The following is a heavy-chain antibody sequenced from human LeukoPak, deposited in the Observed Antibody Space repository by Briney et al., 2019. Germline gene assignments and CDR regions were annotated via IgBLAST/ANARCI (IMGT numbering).Heavy chain of an antibody. Sequence: GESLKISRKGSGYSFTSYWIGWVRQMPGKGLEWMGIIYPGDSDTRYSPAFQGQVTISADKSISTAYLQWSSMKASDTAMYYCARAIAVAGTPDFCGQGTLVTVSS. CDR2: IYPGDSDT. V-gene: IGHV5-51*01. CDR3: ARAIAVAGTPDF. J-gene: IGHJ4*02. CDR1: GYSFTSYW. D-gene: IGHD6-19*01.